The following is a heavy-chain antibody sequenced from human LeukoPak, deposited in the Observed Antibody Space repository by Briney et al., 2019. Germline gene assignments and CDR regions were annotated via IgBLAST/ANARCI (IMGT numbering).Heavy chain of an antibody. J-gene: IGHJ3*02. CDR3: ARAGFSSTSLDDAFDI. CDR2: IYYSGST. Sequence: SENLSLTCTVSGGSISSSSYYWGWIRQPPGKGLEWIGSIYYSGSTYYNPSLKSRVTISVDTSKNQFSLKLSSVTAADTAVYYCARAGFSSTSLDDAFDIWGQGTMVTVSS. D-gene: IGHD2-2*01. V-gene: IGHV4-39*01. CDR1: GGSISSSSYY.